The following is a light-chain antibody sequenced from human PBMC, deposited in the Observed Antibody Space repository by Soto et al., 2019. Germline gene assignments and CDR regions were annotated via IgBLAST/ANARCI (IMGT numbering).Light chain of an antibody. Sequence: DIQMAQSPSTLSASVGDRVTITWRASQTISSFLAWYQQKPGKAPKLLIYKASSLESGVPSRFSGSGSETEFTLIISSLQPDDFATYYCQQYKSYSTFGQGTKLEIK. CDR3: QQYKSYST. CDR2: KAS. V-gene: IGKV1-5*03. CDR1: QTISSF. J-gene: IGKJ2*01.